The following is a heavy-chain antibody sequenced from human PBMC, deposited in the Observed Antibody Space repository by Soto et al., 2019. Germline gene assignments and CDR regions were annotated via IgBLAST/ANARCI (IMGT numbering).Heavy chain of an antibody. V-gene: IGHV4-34*01. J-gene: IGHJ6*02. CDR2: INRSGST. CDR1: GGSFSYNF. Sequence: PSETLSLTCAVYGGSFSYNFWSWIRQPPGKGLEWIGEINRSGSTNYIPSLKSRVTISVDTSKNQFSLKLSSVSAADTAAFYCARXKGSGSYNSRYYYGMDVWGQGTTVTVSS. D-gene: IGHD3-10*01. CDR3: ARXKGSGSYNSRYYYGMDV.